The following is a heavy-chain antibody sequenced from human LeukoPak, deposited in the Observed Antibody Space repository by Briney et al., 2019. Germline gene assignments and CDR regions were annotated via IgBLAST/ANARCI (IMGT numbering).Heavy chain of an antibody. D-gene: IGHD3-22*01. CDR3: ARDSDTSGYSYYYGMDV. V-gene: IGHV4-39*07. CDR1: GGSISSSSYY. CDR2: IYYSGST. J-gene: IGHJ6*02. Sequence: SETLSLTCTVSGGSISSSSYYWGWIRQPPGKGLEWIGSIYYSGSTYYNPSLKSRVTISVDTSKNQFSLKLSSVTAADTAVYYCARDSDTSGYSYYYGMDVWGQGTTVTVSS.